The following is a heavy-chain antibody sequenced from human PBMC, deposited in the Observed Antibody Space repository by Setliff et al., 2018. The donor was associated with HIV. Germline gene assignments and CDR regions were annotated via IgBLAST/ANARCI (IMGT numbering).Heavy chain of an antibody. V-gene: IGHV4-4*07. J-gene: IGHJ2*01. CDR2: VYSSGNT. Sequence: KLSETLSLTCIVSGASISSQYWSWIRQPAGKGLEWIGRVYSSGNTNYNPSFKSRVTMSVDTSKNQFSLKLSSVTAADTAVYYCARLITMVRGVEKHWYFDLWGRGTLVTVSS. D-gene: IGHD3-10*01. CDR3: ARLITMVRGVEKHWYFDL. CDR1: GASISSQY.